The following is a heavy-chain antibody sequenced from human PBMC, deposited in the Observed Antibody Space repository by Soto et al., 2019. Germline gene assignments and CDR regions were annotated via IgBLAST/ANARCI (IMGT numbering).Heavy chain of an antibody. D-gene: IGHD2-21*02. CDR1: GYAFTSYY. CDR3: ARDRNCGGDCYSLIYCCVEV. J-gene: IGHJ6*01. CDR2: INPSGGST. Sequence: ASVKVSCKASGYAFTSYYMHWVRQAPGQGLEWMGIINPSGGSTSYAQKFQGRVTMTRDTSTSTVYMELSSLRSEDTAVYYCARDRNCGGDCYSLIYCCVEVWGQGTSVTVSS. V-gene: IGHV1-46*03.